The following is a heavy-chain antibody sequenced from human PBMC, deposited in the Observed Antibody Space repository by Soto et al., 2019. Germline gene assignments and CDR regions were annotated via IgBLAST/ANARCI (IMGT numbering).Heavy chain of an antibody. J-gene: IGHJ6*02. Sequence: QVQLVQSGAEVKKPGSSVKVSCKASGGTFSSYAISWVRQAPGQGLEWMGGIIPIFGTANYAQKFQGRVTITADESTSTAYMELSSLRSEDTAVYYCARDLGISSYYYCYYGMDVWGQGTTVTVSS. D-gene: IGHD6-6*01. V-gene: IGHV1-69*01. CDR3: ARDLGISSYYYCYYGMDV. CDR2: IIPIFGTA. CDR1: GGTFSSYA.